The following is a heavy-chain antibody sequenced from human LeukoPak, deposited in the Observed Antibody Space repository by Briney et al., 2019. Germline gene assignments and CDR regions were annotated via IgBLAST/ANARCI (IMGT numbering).Heavy chain of an antibody. CDR3: ARDYYDSSAYAFDI. J-gene: IGHJ3*02. Sequence: SETLSLTCTVSGGSISSYYWSWIRQPPGKGLEWIGYIYCSGSTNYKSSLKSRVTISVDTSKNQFSLKLSSVTAADTAVYYCARDYYDSSAYAFDIWGQGTMVTVSS. CDR2: IYCSGST. V-gene: IGHV4-59*12. D-gene: IGHD3-22*01. CDR1: GGSISSYY.